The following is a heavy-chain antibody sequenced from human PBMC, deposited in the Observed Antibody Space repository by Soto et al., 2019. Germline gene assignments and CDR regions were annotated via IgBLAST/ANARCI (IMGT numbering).Heavy chain of an antibody. V-gene: IGHV3-48*01. CDR1: GFTFSSYS. Sequence: EVQLVESGGGLVQPGGSLRLSCAASGFTFSSYSMNWVRQAPGKGLEWVSYISSSSTTKYYADSVKGRFTISRDNAKKSLSLQMNSQRAEDTAVYYCARDGCSGSNCLNWFDPWGQGTLVTVSS. CDR2: ISSSSTTK. J-gene: IGHJ5*02. D-gene: IGHD2-15*01. CDR3: ARDGCSGSNCLNWFDP.